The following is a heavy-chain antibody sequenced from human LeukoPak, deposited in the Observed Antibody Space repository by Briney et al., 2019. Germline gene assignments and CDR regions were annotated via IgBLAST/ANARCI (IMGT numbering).Heavy chain of an antibody. D-gene: IGHD6-13*01. Sequence: QAGGSLRLSCAASGFPFDEYAMHWVRHAPGKGLEWVSGISWNSGSIGYADSVKGRYPISRHNAKNSLYLQNNSLRAEDTAFYYCGKEGHSSSWAWDSYYYYYMDVWGEGTTVTISS. J-gene: IGHJ6*03. CDR3: GKEGHSSSWAWDSYYYYYMDV. CDR2: ISWNSGSI. V-gene: IGHV3-9*01. CDR1: GFPFDEYA.